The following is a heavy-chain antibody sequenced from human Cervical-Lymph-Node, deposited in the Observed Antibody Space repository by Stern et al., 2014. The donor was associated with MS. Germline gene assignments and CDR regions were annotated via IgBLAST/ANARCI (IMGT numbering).Heavy chain of an antibody. J-gene: IGHJ4*02. CDR2: IDWEDDK. CDR3: ARMISGFSGYCVDQ. V-gene: IGHV2-70*01. D-gene: IGHD6-19*01. CDR1: GFSLGTSGMC. Sequence: ESGPALVKPTQTLTLTCTFSGFSLGTSGMCVTWIRQPPGKALEWLALIDWEDDKYYNRSLRSRLTISKDTSRNQVVLKMTNLDPVDTASYYCARMISGFSGYCVDQWGQGTLVTVSS.